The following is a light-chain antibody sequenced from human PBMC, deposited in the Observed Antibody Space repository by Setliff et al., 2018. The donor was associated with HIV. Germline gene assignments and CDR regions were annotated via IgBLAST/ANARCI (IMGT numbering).Light chain of an antibody. CDR2: RNN. V-gene: IGLV1-44*01. CDR1: SSNIGSNT. J-gene: IGLJ1*01. Sequence: QSALTQPPSASGTPGQRVTISCSGSSSNIGSNTVNWYQHLTGTAPKLLIYRNNQRPSGVPDRFSGSKSGTSVSLAISGLHSENEADYYCATWGDSLNGMYVFGTGTKAPS. CDR3: ATWGDSLNGMYV.